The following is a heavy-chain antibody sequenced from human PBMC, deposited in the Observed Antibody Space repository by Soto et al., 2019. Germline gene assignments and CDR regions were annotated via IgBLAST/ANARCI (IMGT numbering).Heavy chain of an antibody. CDR2: ISGSGGST. CDR1: GGTFSSYA. Sequence: ASVKVSCKASGGTFSSYAMSWVRQAPGKGLEWVSAISGSGGSTYYADSVKGRFTISRDNSKNTLYLQMNSLRAEDTAVYYCAKEGELRFLEWLLHYGMDVWGQGTTVTVSS. V-gene: IGHV3-23*01. CDR3: AKEGELRFLEWLLHYGMDV. D-gene: IGHD3-3*01. J-gene: IGHJ6*02.